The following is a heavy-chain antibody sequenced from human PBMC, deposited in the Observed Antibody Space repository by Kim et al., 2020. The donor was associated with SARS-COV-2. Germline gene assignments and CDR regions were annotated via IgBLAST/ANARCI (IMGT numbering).Heavy chain of an antibody. Sequence: GGSLRLSCAASGFTFSSYAMSWVRQAPGKGLEWVSAISGSGGSTYYADSVKGRFTISRDNSKNTLYLQMNSLIAEDTAVYYCAKRERITMLVVVSVFDYWGQGTLVTVSS. CDR3: AKRERITMLVVVSVFDY. V-gene: IGHV3-23*01. D-gene: IGHD3-22*01. CDR2: ISGSGGST. CDR1: GFTFSSYA. J-gene: IGHJ4*02.